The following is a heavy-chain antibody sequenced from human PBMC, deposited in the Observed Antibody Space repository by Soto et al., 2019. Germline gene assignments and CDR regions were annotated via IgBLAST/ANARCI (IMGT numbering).Heavy chain of an antibody. Sequence: ASETLSLTCTVSGGSISSYYWSWFRQPPGKGLEWIGYIYYSGSTNYNPSLKSRVTISVDTSKNQFSLKLSSVTAADTAVYYCARDTGDSSGYYWDYWGQGTLVT. CDR3: ARDTGDSSGYYWDY. V-gene: IGHV4-59*01. J-gene: IGHJ4*02. D-gene: IGHD3-22*01. CDR1: GGSISSYY. CDR2: IYYSGST.